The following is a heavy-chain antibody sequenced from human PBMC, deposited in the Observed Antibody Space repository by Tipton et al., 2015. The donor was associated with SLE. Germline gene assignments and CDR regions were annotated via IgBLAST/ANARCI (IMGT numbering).Heavy chain of an antibody. J-gene: IGHJ4*02. Sequence: TLSLTCTVSGGSISNYYWSWIRQPPGKGLEWIGYIYFSGSANYNPSLKSRVTISLDTSKNQFSLKLSSVTAADTAVYYCARGSCSGGVCYIDYWGQGTLVIVSS. V-gene: IGHV4-59*01. CDR1: GGSISNYY. D-gene: IGHD2-8*02. CDR3: ARGSCSGGVCYIDY. CDR2: IYFSGSA.